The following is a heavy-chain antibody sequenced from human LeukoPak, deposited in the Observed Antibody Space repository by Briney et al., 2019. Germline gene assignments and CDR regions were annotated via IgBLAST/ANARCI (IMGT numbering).Heavy chain of an antibody. J-gene: IGHJ3*02. Sequence: ASVKVSCKASGYTFTGYYMHWVRQAPGQGLEWLGWINPNSGGTKCAQNFQGRVTMTRDTSISTAYMELSRLRSDDTAVYYCARDSAVYDSSGYFLHAFDIWGQGTMVTVSS. CDR2: INPNSGGT. CDR3: ARDSAVYDSSGYFLHAFDI. D-gene: IGHD3-22*01. CDR1: GYTFTGYY. V-gene: IGHV1-2*02.